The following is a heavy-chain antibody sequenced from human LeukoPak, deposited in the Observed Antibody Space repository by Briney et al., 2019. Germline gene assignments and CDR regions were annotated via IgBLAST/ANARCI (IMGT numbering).Heavy chain of an antibody. CDR3: ARHPDCSSTSCYGMDV. V-gene: IGHV4-34*01. D-gene: IGHD2-2*01. Sequence: SETLSLTCAVYGGSFSGYYWSWIRQPPGKGLEWIGEINHSGSTNYNPSLKSRVTISVDTSKNQFSLKLSSVTAADTAVYYCARHPDCSSTSCYGMDVWGQGTTVTVSS. CDR1: GGSFSGYY. J-gene: IGHJ6*02. CDR2: INHSGST.